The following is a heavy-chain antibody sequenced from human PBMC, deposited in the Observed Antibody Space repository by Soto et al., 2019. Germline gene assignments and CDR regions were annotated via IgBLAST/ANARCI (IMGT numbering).Heavy chain of an antibody. Sequence: PGGSLRLSCAASGFSFVNYALHWVRQAPGQGLAWVSGLSGSGTSTYYADSEKGRFTISRATSRDTLFLQMNSLTADDTAVYYCAKATTNGGWFNPFDTWGQRALVTVSS. D-gene: IGHD6-19*01. V-gene: IGHV3-23*01. CDR2: LSGSGTST. CDR3: AKATTNGGWFNPFDT. CDR1: GFSFVNYA. J-gene: IGHJ4*02.